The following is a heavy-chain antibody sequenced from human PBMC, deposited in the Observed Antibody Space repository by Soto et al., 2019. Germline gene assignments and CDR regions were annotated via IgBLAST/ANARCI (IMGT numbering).Heavy chain of an antibody. CDR3: ARPRGPLWYNWNDADFDY. CDR1: GYTFTSYY. CDR2: INPSGGST. V-gene: IGHV1-46*01. Sequence: QVQLVQSGAEVKKPGASVKVSCKASGYTFTSYYMHWVRQAPGQGLEWMGIINPSGGSTSYAQKFQGRVTMTRDTSTSTVYMELSSLRSEDTAVYYCARPRGPLWYNWNDADFDYWGQGTLVTVSS. J-gene: IGHJ4*02. D-gene: IGHD1-1*01.